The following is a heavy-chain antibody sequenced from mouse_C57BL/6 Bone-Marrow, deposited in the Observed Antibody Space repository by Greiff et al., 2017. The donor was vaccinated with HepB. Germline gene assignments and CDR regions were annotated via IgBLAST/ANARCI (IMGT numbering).Heavy chain of an antibody. CDR3: ARDRTTVVATYFHWYFDV. CDR1: GFTFSDYY. CDR2: INYDGSST. V-gene: IGHV5-16*01. D-gene: IGHD1-1*01. Sequence: EVQLVESEGGLVQPGSSMKLSCTASGFTFSDYYMAWVRQVPEKGLEWVANINYDGSSTYYLDSLKSRFIISRDNAKNILYLQMSSLKSEDTATYYCARDRTTVVATYFHWYFDVWGTGTTVTVSS. J-gene: IGHJ1*03.